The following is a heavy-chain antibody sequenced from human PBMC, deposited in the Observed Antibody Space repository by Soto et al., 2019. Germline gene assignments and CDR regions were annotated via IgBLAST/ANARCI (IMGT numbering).Heavy chain of an antibody. CDR2: VHHSWGS. CDR3: ARQGFGPLHGLVDV. D-gene: IGHD3-10*01. J-gene: IGHJ6*02. CDR1: GGSISSYY. Sequence: QVQLQESGPGLVKPSETLSLSCTVSGGSISSYYWSWFRQSPGKRMEWIGYVHHSWGSSYNPSLQSRVAISLATCKGQFSLKVTSVTATDTAVYYCARQGFGPLHGLVDVWGQGTTVTVSS. V-gene: IGHV4-59*08.